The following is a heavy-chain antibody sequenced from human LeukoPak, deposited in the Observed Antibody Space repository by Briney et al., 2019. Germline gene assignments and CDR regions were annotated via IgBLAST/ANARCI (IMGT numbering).Heavy chain of an antibody. V-gene: IGHV4-30-4*07. Sequence: SETLSLTCAVSGGTLTSGGYSWSWIRQSPGKALEWIGYIYYSGSAYYNPSLKSRVDISFDTSKNQFSLRMTSVTAADSTIYFCARIRISSTSQNYFDPWGQGTLVTVSS. D-gene: IGHD2-2*01. CDR3: ARIRISSTSQNYFDP. CDR2: IYYSGSA. J-gene: IGHJ5*02. CDR1: GGTLTSGGYS.